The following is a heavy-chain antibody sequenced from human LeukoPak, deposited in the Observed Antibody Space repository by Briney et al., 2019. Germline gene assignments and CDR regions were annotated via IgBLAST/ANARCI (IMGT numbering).Heavy chain of an antibody. CDR2: IYYSGST. CDR3: ARGPTVKYFQH. D-gene: IGHD4-17*01. J-gene: IGHJ1*01. CDR1: GGSITSSYY. V-gene: IGHV4-39*07. Sequence: SETLSLTCTVSGGSITSSYYWGWIRQPPGKGLEWIGSIYYSGSTYYNPSLKSLVTISVVTSKNQFSLKLTSVTAADTAVYYCARGPTVKYFQHWGQGTLVTVSS.